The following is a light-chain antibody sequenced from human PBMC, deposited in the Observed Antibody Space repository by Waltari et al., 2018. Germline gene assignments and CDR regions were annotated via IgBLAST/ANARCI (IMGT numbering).Light chain of an antibody. CDR3: QQANSFPLT. CDR2: SAS. Sequence: DIQMTQSPSSVSASVGDIVTITCRASQGISTWVAWYPQKPGLAPKLLIHSASYLQSGVPARLSGSASGADLTLNITNVQPEDFATYYCQQANSFPLTFGGGTRVDIK. CDR1: QGISTW. V-gene: IGKV1D-12*01. J-gene: IGKJ4*01.